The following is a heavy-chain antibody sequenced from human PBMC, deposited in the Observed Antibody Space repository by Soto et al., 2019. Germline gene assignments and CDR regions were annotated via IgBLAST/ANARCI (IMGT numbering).Heavy chain of an antibody. Sequence: ASVKVSCKASGYTFTSYYMHWVRQAPGQGLEWMGIINPSGGSTSYAQKFQGRVTMTRDTSTSTVYMELSSLRSEDTAVYYCAREYRRMTIFGLVIGHNWFDPWGQGTLVTVSS. V-gene: IGHV1-46*01. D-gene: IGHD3-3*01. J-gene: IGHJ5*02. CDR2: INPSGGST. CDR3: AREYRRMTIFGLVIGHNWFDP. CDR1: GYTFTSYY.